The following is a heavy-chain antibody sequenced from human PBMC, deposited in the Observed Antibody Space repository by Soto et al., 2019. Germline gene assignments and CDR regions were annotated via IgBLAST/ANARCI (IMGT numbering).Heavy chain of an antibody. CDR1: GFTFSSYA. CDR3: AKWDSSSSPFDC. CDR2: ISGSGGST. V-gene: IGHV3-23*01. J-gene: IGHJ4*02. D-gene: IGHD6-6*01. Sequence: LRLSCAASGFTFSSYAMSWVRQAPGKGLEWVSAISGSGGSTYYADSVKGRFTISRDNSRNTLYLQMNSLRAEDTAVYYCAKWDSSSSPFDCWGQGTLVTVSS.